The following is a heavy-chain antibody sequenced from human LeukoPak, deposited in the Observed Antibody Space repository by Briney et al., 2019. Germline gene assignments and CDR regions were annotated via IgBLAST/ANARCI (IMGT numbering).Heavy chain of an antibody. CDR2: IQYDGSNK. CDR1: GFTFSTYG. D-gene: IGHD5-24*01. J-gene: IGHJ3*02. CDR3: AKTPTVGRDGYNWGAFDI. V-gene: IGHV3-30*02. Sequence: GGSLRLSCAAPGFTFSTYGMHWVRQAPGRGLEWVAFIQYDGSNKYYADSVKGRFTISRDNSKNTLYLQMNSLRAEDTAVYYCAKTPTVGRDGYNWGAFDIWGQGTMVTVSS.